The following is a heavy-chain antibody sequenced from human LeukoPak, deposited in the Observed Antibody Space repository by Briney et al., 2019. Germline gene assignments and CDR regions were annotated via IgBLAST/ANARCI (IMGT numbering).Heavy chain of an antibody. CDR3: ARGCRYFGWLLSPFDY. CDR2: ISGYNGNT. CDR1: GYTFINYG. D-gene: IGHD3-9*01. V-gene: IGHV1-18*01. Sequence: ASVKVSCKASGYTFINYGISWVRQAPGQGLEWMGWISGYNGNTKYAQKLQGRVTITADESTSTAYMELSSLRSEDTAVYYCARGCRYFGWLLSPFDYWGQGTLVTVSS. J-gene: IGHJ4*02.